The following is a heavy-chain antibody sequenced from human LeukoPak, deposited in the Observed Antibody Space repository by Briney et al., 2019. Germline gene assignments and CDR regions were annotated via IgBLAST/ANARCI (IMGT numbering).Heavy chain of an antibody. CDR1: RYTFTGYY. V-gene: IGHV1-69*06. CDR2: IIPIFGTA. D-gene: IGHD1-26*01. J-gene: IGHJ3*02. Sequence: ASVTVSCKASRYTFTGYYMHWVRQAPGQGLEWMGGIIPIFGTANYAQKFQGRVTITADKSTSTAYMELSSLRSEDTAVYYCARVEWELLLGAFDIWGQGTMVTVSS. CDR3: ARVEWELLLGAFDI.